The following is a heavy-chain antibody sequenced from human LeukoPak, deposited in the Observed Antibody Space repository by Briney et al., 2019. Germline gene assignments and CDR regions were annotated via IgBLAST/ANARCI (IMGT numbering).Heavy chain of an antibody. CDR3: ARALGSRGKKYFDY. CDR1: GGSFSGYY. CDR2: INHSGST. V-gene: IGHV4-34*01. J-gene: IGHJ4*02. D-gene: IGHD3-10*01. Sequence: PSETLSLTCAVYGGSFSGYYWSWIRRPPGKGLEWVGEINHSGSTNYNPSLKSRVTISVDTSKNQFSLKLSSVTAADTAVYYCARALGSRGKKYFDYWGQGTLVTVSS.